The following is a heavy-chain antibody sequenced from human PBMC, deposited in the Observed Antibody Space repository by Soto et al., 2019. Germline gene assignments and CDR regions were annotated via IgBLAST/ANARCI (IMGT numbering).Heavy chain of an antibody. CDR1: GGSISSGGYS. CDR2: IYHRGST. J-gene: IGHJ4*02. Sequence: PSETLSLTCAVSGGSISSGGYSWSWIRQPPGKGLEWIGYIYHRGSTYYNPSLKSRVTMSVDRSKNQFSLKLSSVTAADTAVYYCARGPYYYDSSGYYYAPLYFDYWGQGTLVTVSS. D-gene: IGHD3-22*01. CDR3: ARGPYYYDSSGYYYAPLYFDY. V-gene: IGHV4-30-2*01.